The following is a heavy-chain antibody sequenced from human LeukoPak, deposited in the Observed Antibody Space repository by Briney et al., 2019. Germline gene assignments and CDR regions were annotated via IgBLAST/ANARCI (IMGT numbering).Heavy chain of an antibody. CDR2: ISAYNGNT. J-gene: IGHJ6*02. Sequence: ASVKVSCKASGGTFSSYGISWVRQAPGQGLEWMGWISAYNGNTNYAQKLQGRVTMTTDTSTSTAYMELRSLRSDDTAVYYCAREERTDSSGYYLNYYYYGMDVWGQGTTVTVSS. CDR1: GGTFSSYG. CDR3: AREERTDSSGYYLNYYYYGMDV. D-gene: IGHD3-22*01. V-gene: IGHV1-18*01.